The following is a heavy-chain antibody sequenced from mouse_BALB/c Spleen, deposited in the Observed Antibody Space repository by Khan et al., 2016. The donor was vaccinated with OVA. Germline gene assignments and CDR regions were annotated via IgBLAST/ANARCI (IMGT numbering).Heavy chain of an antibody. CDR2: ISYSGST. D-gene: IGHD1-1*01. Sequence: EVQRQESGPGLVKPSQSLSLTCTVTGYSITSDYAWNWIRQFPGNKLEWMGYISYSGSTSYNPSLKSRISITRDTSKNQFFLQLNSVTTEDTATYYCARRNYYGYAMDYWGQGTSVTVSS. CDR3: ARRNYYGYAMDY. V-gene: IGHV3-2*02. J-gene: IGHJ4*01. CDR1: GYSITSDYA.